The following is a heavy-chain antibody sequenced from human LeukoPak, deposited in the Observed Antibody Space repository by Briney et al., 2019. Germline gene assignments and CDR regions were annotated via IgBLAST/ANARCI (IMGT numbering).Heavy chain of an antibody. CDR3: ARSDDSSGYSFDY. D-gene: IGHD3-22*01. Sequence: SVKVSCKASGYTFTGYYMHWVRQAPGQGLEWMGGIIPIFGTANYAQKFQGRVTITTDESTSTAYMELSSLRSEDTAVYYCARSDDSSGYSFDYWGQGTLVTVSS. CDR1: GYTFTGYY. J-gene: IGHJ4*02. V-gene: IGHV1-69*05. CDR2: IIPIFGTA.